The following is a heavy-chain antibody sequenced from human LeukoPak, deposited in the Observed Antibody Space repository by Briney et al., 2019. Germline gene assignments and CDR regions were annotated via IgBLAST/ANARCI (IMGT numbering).Heavy chain of an antibody. V-gene: IGHV1-69*01. CDR3: AREGGAIVVVPAAPSWFAP. Sequence: SVKVSCKASGGTFSSYAISWVRQAPGQGLEWMGGIIPIFGTANYAQKFQDRVTITADESTSTSYMELGSLRSEDTALYYCAREGGAIVVVPAAPSWFAPSGQGTLVTASP. D-gene: IGHD2-2*01. CDR1: GGTFSSYA. J-gene: IGHJ5*02. CDR2: IIPIFGTA.